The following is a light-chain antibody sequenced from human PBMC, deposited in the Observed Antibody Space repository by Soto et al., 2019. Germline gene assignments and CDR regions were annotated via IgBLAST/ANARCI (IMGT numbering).Light chain of an antibody. CDR3: SSYAGSLVV. CDR1: SSDVGGYNY. J-gene: IGLJ2*01. CDR2: EVS. V-gene: IGLV2-8*01. Sequence: QSALTQPPSASGSPGQSVTISCTGTSSDVGGYNYVSWYQQHPGKAPKLTIYEVSKRPSGVPDRSSGSKSGNTAALTVSGFQAEDEGDYYCSSYAGSLVVFGGGTKLTAL.